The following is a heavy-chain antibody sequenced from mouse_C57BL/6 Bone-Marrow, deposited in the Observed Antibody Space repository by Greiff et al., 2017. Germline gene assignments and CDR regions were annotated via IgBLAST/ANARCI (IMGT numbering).Heavy chain of an antibody. D-gene: IGHD2-1*01. CDR1: GFNIKDDY. Sequence: VQLQQSGAELVRPGASVKLSCTASGFNIKDDYMPWVKQRPEQGLEWIGWLDPENGDTEYASNFQGKATITAETSSNTAYLQLSSLTAEDTAVYYGTEGLSMVTPFAYWGQGTLVTVSA. J-gene: IGHJ3*01. V-gene: IGHV14-4*01. CDR3: TEGLSMVTPFAY. CDR2: LDPENGDT.